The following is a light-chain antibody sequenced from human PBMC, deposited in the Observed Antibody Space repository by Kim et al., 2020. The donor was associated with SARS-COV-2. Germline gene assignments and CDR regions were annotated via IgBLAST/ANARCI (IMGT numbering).Light chain of an antibody. V-gene: IGKV1-39*01. CDR2: GAS. Sequence: SASVGDRVTITCRTSQTINDYLNWYQQKPGKAPKLLIYGASTLQSGVPSRFSGRGSGTGFTLTIRRLQPEDCATYYCQQSYGSPWTFGQGTKVEI. CDR1: QTINDY. CDR3: QQSYGSPWT. J-gene: IGKJ1*01.